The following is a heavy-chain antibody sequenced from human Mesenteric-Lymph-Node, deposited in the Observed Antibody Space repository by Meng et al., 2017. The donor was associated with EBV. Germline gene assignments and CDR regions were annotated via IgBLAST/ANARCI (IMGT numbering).Heavy chain of an antibody. J-gene: IGHJ4*02. D-gene: IGHD1-26*01. CDR3: ARDSGSYYYYFDY. Sequence: HVQLVQSVSELWKPGALVKVSCKASGSTFTSYAINWVRQAPGQGLEWMGWINTDTGNPTYAQDLAGRFVFSLDTSVSTAYLQISSLKADDTAVYYCARDSGSYYYYFDYWGQGTLVTVSS. CDR1: GSTFTSYA. CDR2: INTDTGNP. V-gene: IGHV7-4-1*02.